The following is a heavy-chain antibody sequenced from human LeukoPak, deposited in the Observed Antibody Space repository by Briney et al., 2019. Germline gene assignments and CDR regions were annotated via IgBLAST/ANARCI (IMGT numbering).Heavy chain of an antibody. J-gene: IGHJ4*02. CDR3: ARGDSNYSEFDY. Sequence: TFTXXXISWVRQAPGQGLEWMGWISAYNGNTNYAQKLQGRVTMTTDTSTSTAYMELRSLRSDDTAVYYCARGDSNYSEFDYWGQGTLVTVSS. D-gene: IGHD4-4*01. CDR1: TFTXXX. CDR2: ISAYNGNT. V-gene: IGHV1-18*01.